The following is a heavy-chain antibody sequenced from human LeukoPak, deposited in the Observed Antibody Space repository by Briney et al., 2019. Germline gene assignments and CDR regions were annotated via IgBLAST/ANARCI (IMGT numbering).Heavy chain of an antibody. CDR1: GYTFSNYD. D-gene: IGHD1-26*01. CDR3: AREGDRSSDFSGNYPLDY. Sequence: GASVKVSCKTSGYTFSNYDINWVRHVTGQGLEWMGWLIPHSANTGYAQKFQGRVTITMNSSISTAYMELSSLRSEDTAVYFCAREGDRSSDFSGNYPLDYWGQGTLVSVSS. J-gene: IGHJ4*02. CDR2: LIPHSANT. V-gene: IGHV1-8*03.